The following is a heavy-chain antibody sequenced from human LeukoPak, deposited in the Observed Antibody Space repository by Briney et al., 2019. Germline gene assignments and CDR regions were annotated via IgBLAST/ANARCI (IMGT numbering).Heavy chain of an antibody. J-gene: IGHJ5*02. V-gene: IGHV4-59*12. Sequence: SETLSLTCTVSGGSISSYYWSWIRQPPGKGLEWIGYIYYSGSTNYNPSLKSRVTISVDTSKNQFSLKLSSVTAADTAVYYCARRTSSGWFDPWGQGTLVTVSS. CDR1: GGSISSYY. CDR3: ARRTSSGWFDP. CDR2: IYYSGST. D-gene: IGHD3-10*01.